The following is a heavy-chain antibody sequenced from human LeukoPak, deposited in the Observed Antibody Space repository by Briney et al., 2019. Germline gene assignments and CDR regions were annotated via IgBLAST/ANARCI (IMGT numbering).Heavy chain of an antibody. CDR3: AKGRSYYDSSGYERDAFDI. CDR2: ISGSGGST. Sequence: GGSLRLSCAASGFTFSSYAMSWVRQAPGKGLEWVSAISGSGGSTYYADSVKGRFTISRDNSKNTLYLQMNSLRAEDTAVYYCAKGRSYYDSSGYERDAFDIWGQGTMVTVSS. V-gene: IGHV3-23*01. D-gene: IGHD3-22*01. CDR1: GFTFSSYA. J-gene: IGHJ3*02.